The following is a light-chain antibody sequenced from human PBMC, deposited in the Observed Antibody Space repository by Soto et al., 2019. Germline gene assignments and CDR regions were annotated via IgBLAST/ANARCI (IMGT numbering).Light chain of an antibody. CDR1: QSVSNNY. Sequence: EIVLTQSPGTLSLSPGERATLSCRASQSVSNNYLAWYQQRPAQAPRLLIHGASTRATGITDRFSGSVSGTDFTLTISELEPEDFAVYYCQQYGSSPATFGQGTKVDIK. V-gene: IGKV3-20*01. CDR2: GAS. CDR3: QQYGSSPAT. J-gene: IGKJ1*01.